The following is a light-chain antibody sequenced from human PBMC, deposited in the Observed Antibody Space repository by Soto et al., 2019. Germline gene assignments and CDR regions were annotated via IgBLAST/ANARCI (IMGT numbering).Light chain of an antibody. Sequence: DIQMTQSPSSLSASIGDRVTITCQASQNITNNLSWYQQKPGKAPNLLIYHASKLAKGVTSRFSGSGSGTDFSLIITSLKREAIETYYCQQYYGLTPLTFGQGTRLEIK. CDR3: QQYYGLTPLT. V-gene: IGKV1-33*01. CDR1: QNITNN. J-gene: IGKJ5*01. CDR2: HAS.